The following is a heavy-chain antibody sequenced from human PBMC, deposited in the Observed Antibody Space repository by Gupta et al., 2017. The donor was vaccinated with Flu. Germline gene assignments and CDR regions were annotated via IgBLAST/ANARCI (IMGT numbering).Heavy chain of an antibody. CDR1: GVTFSDYA. J-gene: IGHJ4*02. D-gene: IGHD2-15*01. Sequence: QVQLVQSGAEVKKPGSSVKVSCQASGVTFSDYAINWVRRAPGQGLEWMGGIIPFFGPTKYAQKFQGRVTMTADESTNTAYLELSSLRSEDTAVYYCARKGGGHCSGGTCYSFDYWGQGTLVTVSS. CDR2: IIPFFGPT. CDR3: ARKGGGHCSGGTCYSFDY. V-gene: IGHV1-69*01.